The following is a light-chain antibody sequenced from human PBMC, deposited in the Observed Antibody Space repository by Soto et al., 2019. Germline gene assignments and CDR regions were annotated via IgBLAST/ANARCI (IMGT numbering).Light chain of an antibody. CDR3: QQYGSSPGYT. V-gene: IGKV3-20*01. J-gene: IGKJ2*01. CDR2: GTA. CDR1: ESVSSHY. Sequence: EIVLTQSPGTLSLSPGERATLSCRASESVSSHYIGWYQQRPGRAPRLLIYGTASRAPDIPDRFSGDGAGADFTLTITRLEPEDFAVYYCQQYGSSPGYTFGQGTKLEIK.